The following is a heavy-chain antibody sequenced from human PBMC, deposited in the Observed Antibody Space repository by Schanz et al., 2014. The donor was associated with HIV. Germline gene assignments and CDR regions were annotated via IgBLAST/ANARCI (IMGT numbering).Heavy chain of an antibody. CDR1: GFTFSIYA. D-gene: IGHD6-19*01. Sequence: EVQVLESGGGLVQPGGSLRLSCAASGFTFSIYAMSWVRQAPGKGLEWVSGIGTVGDTYYPDSVKGRFTISRDNSKNTLYFQMNSLRAEDTAIYYCAKTSYGWYFDYWGQGTLVTVSS. V-gene: IGHV3-23*01. CDR3: AKTSYGWYFDY. CDR2: IGTVGDT. J-gene: IGHJ4*02.